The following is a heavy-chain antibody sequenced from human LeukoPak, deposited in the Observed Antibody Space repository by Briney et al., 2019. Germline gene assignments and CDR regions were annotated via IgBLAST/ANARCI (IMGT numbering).Heavy chain of an antibody. V-gene: IGHV1-2*06. J-gene: IGHJ4*02. CDR3: ASEIAAAGGGFDY. Sequence: ASVKVSCKASGYTFTGYYMHWVRQAPGQGLEWMGRIDPNSGGTNYAQKFQGRVTMTRDTSISTAYMELSRLRSDDTAVYYCASEIAAAGGGFDYWGQGTLVTVSS. CDR1: GYTFTGYY. D-gene: IGHD6-13*01. CDR2: IDPNSGGT.